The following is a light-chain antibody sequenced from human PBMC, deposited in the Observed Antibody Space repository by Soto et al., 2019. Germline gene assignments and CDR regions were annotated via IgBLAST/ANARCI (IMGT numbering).Light chain of an antibody. V-gene: IGKV3-20*01. Sequence: EIVSTQSPGTLSLSPGERATLSCRASQSVSSSYLAWYQQKPGQAPRLLIYGASSRATGIPDRFSGSGSGTDFTLTISRLEPEDFAVYYCQQYGSSPLTFGGGTKV. CDR2: GAS. CDR1: QSVSSSY. J-gene: IGKJ4*01. CDR3: QQYGSSPLT.